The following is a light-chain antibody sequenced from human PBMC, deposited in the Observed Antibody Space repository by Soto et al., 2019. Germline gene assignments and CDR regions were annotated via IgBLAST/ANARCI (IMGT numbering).Light chain of an antibody. V-gene: IGLV2-11*01. CDR3: CSYAGTYTWV. Sequence: QSVLTQPRSVSGSPGQSVTISCTGTSSDVGGYNYVSWYQQHPGKAPKLMIYDVSQRPSGVPNRFSGSKSDNTASLTISGLHAEDEADYYCCSYAGTYTWVFGGGTKLTVL. J-gene: IGLJ3*02. CDR1: SSDVGGYNY. CDR2: DVS.